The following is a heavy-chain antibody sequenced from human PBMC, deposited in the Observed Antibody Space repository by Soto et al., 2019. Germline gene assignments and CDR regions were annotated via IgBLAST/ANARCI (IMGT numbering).Heavy chain of an antibody. V-gene: IGHV4-31*03. CDR3: ARLTTIITGAFDD. Sequence: SETLSLTCTVSGASIGSGSYYWSWIRQYPGEGLVWIGHIYDSGRTYYNPSLESRVSISIDTSKNEFSLTMTSVTAADTAVYYCARLTTIITGAFDDWGLGTVVTVSS. J-gene: IGHJ4*02. CDR1: GASIGSGSYY. CDR2: IYDSGRT. D-gene: IGHD7-27*01.